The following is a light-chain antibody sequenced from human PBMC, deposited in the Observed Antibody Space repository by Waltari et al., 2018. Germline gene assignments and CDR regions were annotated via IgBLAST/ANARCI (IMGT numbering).Light chain of an antibody. Sequence: LTQSPAILPASPGDRVTLSCRASRSVGNNLAWYQDKPGQPPRLLIYDESLRANGIPARFTGSGSGTDFTLTISSLLSEDFAVYFCQQYDNVPPWTFGQGTKVEFK. J-gene: IGKJ1*01. CDR3: QQYDNVPPWT. CDR1: RSVGNN. CDR2: DES. V-gene: IGKV3-15*01.